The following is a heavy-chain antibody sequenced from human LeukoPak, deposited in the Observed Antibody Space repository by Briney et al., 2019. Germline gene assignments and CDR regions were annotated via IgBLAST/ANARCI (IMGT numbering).Heavy chain of an antibody. J-gene: IGHJ6*03. CDR3: AREIAVAGPNYYYYYYMDV. CDR1: GFTFDEYT. V-gene: IGHV3-23*01. D-gene: IGHD6-19*01. CDR2: ISGSGGST. Sequence: GGSLRLSCAASGFTFDEYTMHWVRQAPGKGLEWVSAISGSGGSTYYADSVKGRFTISRDNAKNSLYLQMNSLRAEDTAVYYCAREIAVAGPNYYYYYYMDVWGKGTTVTVSS.